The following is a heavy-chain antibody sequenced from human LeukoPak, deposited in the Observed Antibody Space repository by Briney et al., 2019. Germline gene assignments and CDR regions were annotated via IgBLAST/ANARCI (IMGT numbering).Heavy chain of an antibody. CDR1: GYTFTTYN. V-gene: IGHV1-18*01. D-gene: IGHD6-19*01. Sequence: ASVKVSCKASGYTFTTYNINWVRQAPGQGLEWMGWISGYNGNTNYAQKLQGRVTMTTDTSTSTAYMELRSLRSDDTAVYYCARAGSSGPAGYWGQGTLVTVSS. CDR2: ISGYNGNT. CDR3: ARAGSSGPAGY. J-gene: IGHJ4*02.